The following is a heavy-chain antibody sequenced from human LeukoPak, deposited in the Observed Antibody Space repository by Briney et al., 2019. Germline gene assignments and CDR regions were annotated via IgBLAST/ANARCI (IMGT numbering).Heavy chain of an antibody. D-gene: IGHD3-22*01. Sequence: GGSLRLSCAASGFTVSSNYMSWVRQAPGKGLEWVSVIYSGGSTYYADSVKGRYTISRDNSKNTLYLQMNSLRAEDTAVYYCARDGFSSGYPYDAFDIWGQGTMVTVSS. CDR1: GFTVSSNY. V-gene: IGHV3-53*01. J-gene: IGHJ3*02. CDR2: IYSGGST. CDR3: ARDGFSSGYPYDAFDI.